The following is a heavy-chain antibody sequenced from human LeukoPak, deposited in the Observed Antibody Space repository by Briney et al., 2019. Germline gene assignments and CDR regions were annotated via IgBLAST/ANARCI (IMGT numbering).Heavy chain of an antibody. CDR1: GFTFSSYS. D-gene: IGHD3-22*01. Sequence: PGGSLRLSCAASGFTFSSYSMNWVRQAPGKRLEWVSSISSSSSYIYYADSVKGRFTISRDNAKNSLYLQMNSLRAEDTAVYYCARDYYDSSGYRRAFDIWGQGTMVTVSS. CDR2: ISSSSSYI. J-gene: IGHJ3*02. CDR3: ARDYYDSSGYRRAFDI. V-gene: IGHV3-21*01.